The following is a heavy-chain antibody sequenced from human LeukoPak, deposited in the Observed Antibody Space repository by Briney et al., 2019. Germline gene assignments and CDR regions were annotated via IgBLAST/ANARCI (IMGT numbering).Heavy chain of an antibody. CDR2: ISYDGSHK. CDR3: AILSIAAASSHPLFDS. D-gene: IGHD6-13*01. CDR1: GFTFSNYG. J-gene: IGHJ4*02. Sequence: GGSLRLSCAASGFTFSNYGMHWVRQAPGKGLEWVAVISYDGSHKYYADSVKGRFTISRDNSKNTVYLQMNSLRAEDTALYYCAILSIAAASSHPLFDSWGQGTLVTVSS. V-gene: IGHV3-30*03.